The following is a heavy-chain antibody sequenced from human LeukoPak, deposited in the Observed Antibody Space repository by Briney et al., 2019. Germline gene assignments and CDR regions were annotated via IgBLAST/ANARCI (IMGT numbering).Heavy chain of an antibody. CDR1: GYIFNTYW. D-gene: IGHD5-18*01. J-gene: IGHJ4*02. V-gene: IGHV5-51*01. Sequence: GESLKISCKGSGYIFNTYWIGWVRQMPGKGMEWMGIIYPGDSDTRYSPSFQGQVTISADRSISTAYLQWSSLKASDTAMYHCARLLGNTAKVLDYWGQGTLVTVSS. CDR3: ARLLGNTAKVLDY. CDR2: IYPGDSDT.